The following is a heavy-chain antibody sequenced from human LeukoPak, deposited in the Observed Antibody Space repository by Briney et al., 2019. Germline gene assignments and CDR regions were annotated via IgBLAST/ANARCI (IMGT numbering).Heavy chain of an antibody. D-gene: IGHD1-26*01. Sequence: ASVKVSCKASGYTFSGYYMYWVRQAPGQGLEWMGWINPFSGGTNYAQKFQGRVTMTRDTSTTTGYMELSRLRSDDTAVYYCARIPRGRYEAYWGQGTLVTVFS. CDR2: INPFSGGT. CDR1: GYTFSGYY. J-gene: IGHJ4*02. CDR3: ARIPRGRYEAY. V-gene: IGHV1-2*02.